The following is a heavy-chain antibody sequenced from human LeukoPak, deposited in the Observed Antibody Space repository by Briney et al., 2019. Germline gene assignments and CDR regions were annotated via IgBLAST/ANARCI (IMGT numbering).Heavy chain of an antibody. CDR3: ARLYIDFWSGYYTGIDYFDY. V-gene: IGHV4-39*01. J-gene: IGHJ4*02. Sequence: SETLSLTCTVSGGSIISSSYYWGWIRQPPGKGLEWIGSIYYSGSTYYNPSLKSRVTISVDTSKNQFSLKLSSVTAADTAVYYCARLYIDFWSGYYTGIDYFDYWGQGTLVTVSS. CDR1: GGSIISSSYY. CDR2: IYYSGST. D-gene: IGHD3-3*01.